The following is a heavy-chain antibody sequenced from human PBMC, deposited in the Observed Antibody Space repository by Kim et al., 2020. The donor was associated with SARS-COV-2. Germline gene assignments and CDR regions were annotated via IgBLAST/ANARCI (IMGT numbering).Heavy chain of an antibody. V-gene: IGHV4-34*01. CDR3: ARVRSGRIWYFDL. Sequence: SETLSLTCAVYGGSFSGYYWSWIRQPPGKGLEWIGEINHSGSTNYNPSLKSRVTISVDTSKNQFSLKLSSVTAADTAVYYCARVRSGRIWYFDLWGRGTLVTVSS. CDR1: GGSFSGYY. J-gene: IGHJ2*01. CDR2: INHSGST. D-gene: IGHD3-10*01.